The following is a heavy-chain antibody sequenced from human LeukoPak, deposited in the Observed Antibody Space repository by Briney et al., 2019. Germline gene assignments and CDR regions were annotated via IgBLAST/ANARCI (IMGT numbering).Heavy chain of an antibody. CDR1: GGSFSGYY. CDR3: ARGGYCSGGSCYVDY. V-gene: IGHV4-34*01. D-gene: IGHD2-15*01. CDR2: INHSGST. Sequence: KSSETLSLTCAVYGGSFSGYYWSWIRQPPGKGLEWIGEINHSGSTNYNPSLKSRVTMSVDTSKNQFSLKLSSVTAADTAVYYCARGGYCSGGSCYVDYWGQGTLVTVSS. J-gene: IGHJ4*02.